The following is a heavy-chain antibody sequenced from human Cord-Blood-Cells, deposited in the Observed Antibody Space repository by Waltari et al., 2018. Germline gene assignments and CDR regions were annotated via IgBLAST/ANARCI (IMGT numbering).Heavy chain of an antibody. J-gene: IGHJ1*01. CDR1: GGTFSSYA. V-gene: IGHV1-69*01. CDR3: ARDRKSGSSQH. D-gene: IGHD1-26*01. CDR2: IIPIDSTA. Sequence: QVQLVQSGAEVKKPGSSVKVSCKASGGTFSSYAISWVRQAPGQGREWMGGIIPIDSTANYAQKFQGRVTITADEATSTAYMELISLRSEDTAVYYCARDRKSGSSQHWGQGTLVTVSS.